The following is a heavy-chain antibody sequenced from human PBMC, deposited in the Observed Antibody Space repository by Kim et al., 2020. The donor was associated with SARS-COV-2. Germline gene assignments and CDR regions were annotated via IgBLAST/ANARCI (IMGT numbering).Heavy chain of an antibody. D-gene: IGHD3-22*01. V-gene: IGHV4-59*09. J-gene: IGHJ4*02. CDR3: ARGGYYYDSSGYLPDY. Sequence: LKSRVTISVDTSKHQFSRKLSSVTAADTAVYYCARGGYYYDSSGYLPDYWGQGTLVTVSS.